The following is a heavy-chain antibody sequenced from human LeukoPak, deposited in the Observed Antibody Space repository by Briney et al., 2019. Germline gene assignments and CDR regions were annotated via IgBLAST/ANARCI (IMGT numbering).Heavy chain of an antibody. CDR2: INHSGST. CDR3: ARRNWNFGTDY. J-gene: IGHJ4*02. CDR1: GGSFSGYY. V-gene: IGHV4-34*01. Sequence: PSETLSLTCAVYGGSFSGYYWSWIRQPPGKGLEWIGEINHSGSTNYNPSLKSRVTVSVDTSKNQFSLKLSSVTAADTAVYYCARRNWNFGTDYWGQGTLVTVSS. D-gene: IGHD1-7*01.